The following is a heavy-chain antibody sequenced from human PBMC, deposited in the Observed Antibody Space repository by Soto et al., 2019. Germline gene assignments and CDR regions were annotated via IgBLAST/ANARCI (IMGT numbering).Heavy chain of an antibody. CDR1: GFSLSTSGVG. Sequence: QITLKESGPTLVKPTQTLTLTCTFSGFSLSTSGVGVGWIRQPPGKALEWLALIYWDDDKRYSPSLKSRLTITKDTSKNQVVLTMTNMDPVDTATYYCAHRRGLDYYDSSGYYYGEYFQPWGQGTLVTVSS. CDR3: AHRRGLDYYDSSGYYYGEYFQP. CDR2: IYWDDDK. V-gene: IGHV2-5*02. J-gene: IGHJ1*01. D-gene: IGHD3-22*01.